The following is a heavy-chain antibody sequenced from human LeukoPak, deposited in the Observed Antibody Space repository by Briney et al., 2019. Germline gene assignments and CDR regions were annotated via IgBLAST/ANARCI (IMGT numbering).Heavy chain of an antibody. CDR1: GFTFTTYA. V-gene: IGHV3-23*01. D-gene: IGHD2-15*01. J-gene: IGHJ4*02. CDR2: ISGLGDNT. Sequence: GGSLRLSCAASGFTFTTYATSWVRQAPGKGLEWVSGISGLGDNTYYVDSVKGRFTISRDNAKNTQYLQINSLRVEDTAVYYCARSLRSPRYCIDDTCYFDYWGQGTLVTVSS. CDR3: ARSLRSPRYCIDDTCYFDY.